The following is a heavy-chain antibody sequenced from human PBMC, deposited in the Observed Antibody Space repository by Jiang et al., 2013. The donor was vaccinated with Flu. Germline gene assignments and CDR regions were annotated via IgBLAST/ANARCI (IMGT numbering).Heavy chain of an antibody. CDR3: ARVKSVAATGLKNYYYYGMDV. D-gene: IGHD3/OR15-3a*01. CDR1: GDSVSSNSAA. J-gene: IGHJ6*02. Sequence: QTLSLTCAISGDSVSSNSAAWNWIRQSPSRGLEWLGRTYYRSKWYNDYAVSVKSRITINPDTSKNQFSLQLNSVTPEDTAVYYCARVKSVAATGLKNYYYYGMDVWGQGTTVTVSS. V-gene: IGHV6-1*01. CDR2: TYYRSKWYN.